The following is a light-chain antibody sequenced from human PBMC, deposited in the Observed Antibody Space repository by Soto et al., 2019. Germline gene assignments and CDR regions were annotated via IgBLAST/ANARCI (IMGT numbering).Light chain of an antibody. V-gene: IGLV2-14*01. CDR3: SSYTSSSTYV. Sequence: QSALTQPASVSGSPGQSITISCTGTSSDVGGYNYVSWYQQHPGKAPKLMIYEVSNRPSGVSNRFSASKSGNTASLTISGLQAEDEADYYCSSYTSSSTYVFXTGTKLTVL. CDR2: EVS. J-gene: IGLJ1*01. CDR1: SSDVGGYNY.